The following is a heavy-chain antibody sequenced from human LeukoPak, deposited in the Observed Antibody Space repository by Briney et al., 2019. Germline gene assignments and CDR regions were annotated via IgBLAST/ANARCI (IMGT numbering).Heavy chain of an antibody. CDR1: GFTFSDYW. J-gene: IGHJ4*02. Sequence: PGGSLRLSCAASGFTFSDYWMTWVRQAPGKGLEWVANIRQDGSEKYHVDSVKGRSTISRDNAKNSVYLQMNSLRAEDTAVYYCARISCSRSSCYGVYDYWGQGSLVTVSS. V-gene: IGHV3-7*01. CDR3: ARISCSRSSCYGVYDY. CDR2: IRQDGSEK. D-gene: IGHD2-15*01.